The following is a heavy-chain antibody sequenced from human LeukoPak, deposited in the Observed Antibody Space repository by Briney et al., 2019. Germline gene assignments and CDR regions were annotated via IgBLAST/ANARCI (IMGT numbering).Heavy chain of an antibody. CDR1: GFTFTDVS. CDR3: ARDPYTGSMFDY. CDR2: IGHVAGDI. D-gene: IGHD1-1*01. Sequence: GGSLRLSCITSGFTFTDVSMSWVRQAPGKGLEWVAFIGHVAGDIFYGDSVKGRFTISRDDAKGSVYLQMDSLRVDDTAVYFCARDPYTGSMFDYWGHGTLVTVSS. J-gene: IGHJ4*01. V-gene: IGHV3-21*01.